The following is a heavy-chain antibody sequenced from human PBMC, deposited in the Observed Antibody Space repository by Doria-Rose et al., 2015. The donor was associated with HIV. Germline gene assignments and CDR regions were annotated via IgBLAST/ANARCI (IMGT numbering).Heavy chain of an antibody. V-gene: IGHV1-3*01. D-gene: IGHD2-2*01. CDR3: AKDRVRVVQAATTLDF. Sequence: QVQLVQSGAEVKKPGASVRVSCKASGYTFTRYAMHWVRQAPGQRPEWMGWINVDNGNTEYSQTFRGGLTITRDTSASTAYMELSSLTSDDTAVYYCAKDRVRVVQAATTLDFWGQGTLVTVSS. J-gene: IGHJ4*02. CDR1: GYTFTRYA. CDR2: INVDNGNT.